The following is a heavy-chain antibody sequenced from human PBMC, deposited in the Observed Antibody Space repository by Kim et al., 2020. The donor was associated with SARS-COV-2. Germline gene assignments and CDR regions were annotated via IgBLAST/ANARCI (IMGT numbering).Heavy chain of an antibody. CDR2: ISAYNGNT. D-gene: IGHD2-2*01. CDR1: GYTFTSYG. Sequence: ASVKVSCKASGYTFTSYGISWVRQAPGQGLEWMGWISAYNGNTNYAQKLQGRVTMTTDTSTSTAYMELRSLRSDDTAVYYCARGRSTLPLYCSSTSCYYGDAFDIWGQGTMVTVSS. J-gene: IGHJ3*02. V-gene: IGHV1-18*01. CDR3: ARGRSTLPLYCSSTSCYYGDAFDI.